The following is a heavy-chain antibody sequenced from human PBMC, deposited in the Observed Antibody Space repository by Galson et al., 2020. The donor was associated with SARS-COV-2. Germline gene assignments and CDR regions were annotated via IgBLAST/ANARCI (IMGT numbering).Heavy chain of an antibody. J-gene: IGHJ3*02. D-gene: IGHD1-26*01. Sequence: TGGSLRLSCAASGFTFSSYAMHWVRQAPGKGLEWVAVISYDGSNKYYADSVKGRFTISRDNSKNTLYLQMNSLRAEDTAVYYCARALSGSYHNAFDIWGQGTMVTVSS. V-gene: IGHV3-30-3*01. CDR3: ARALSGSYHNAFDI. CDR1: GFTFSSYA. CDR2: ISYDGSNK.